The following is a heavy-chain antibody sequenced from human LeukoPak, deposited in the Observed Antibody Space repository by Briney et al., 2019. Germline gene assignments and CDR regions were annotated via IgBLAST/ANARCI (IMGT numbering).Heavy chain of an antibody. D-gene: IGHD6-13*01. CDR1: GFTFSSYT. CDR2: ISSSSSTI. J-gene: IGHJ4*02. CDR3: AKDRGSSWYYFDY. Sequence: GGSLRLSCAASGFTFSSYTMNWARQAPGKGLEWISYISSSSSTIYYADSVKGRFTISRDNSKNTLYLQMNSLRAEDTAVYYCAKDRGSSWYYFDYWGQGTLVTVSS. V-gene: IGHV3-48*01.